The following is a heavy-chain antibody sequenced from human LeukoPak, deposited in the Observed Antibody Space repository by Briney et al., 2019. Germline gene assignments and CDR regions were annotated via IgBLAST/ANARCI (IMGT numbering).Heavy chain of an antibody. Sequence: PSETLSLTCTVSGGSISSGGYYWSWIRQPPGKGLEWIGYIYHSGSTYYNPSLKSRVTISVDRSKNQFSLKLSSVTAADTAVYYCASGTTVTHDLGYWGQGTLVTVSS. CDR3: ASGTTVTHDLGY. D-gene: IGHD4-11*01. V-gene: IGHV4-30-2*01. CDR2: IYHSGST. J-gene: IGHJ4*02. CDR1: GGSISSGGYY.